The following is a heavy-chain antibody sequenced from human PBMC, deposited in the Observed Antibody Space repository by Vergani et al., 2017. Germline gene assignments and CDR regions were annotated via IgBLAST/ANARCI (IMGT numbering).Heavy chain of an antibody. CDR1: GGSISSGSYY. D-gene: IGHD3-22*01. Sequence: QVQLQESGPGLVKPSQTLSLTCTVSGGSISSGSYYWSWIRQPAGKGLEWIGRIYTSGSTNYNPSLKSRVTISVDTSKNQFSLKLSSVTAADTAVYYCARGGVRYDSGFDYWGQGTLVTVSS. CDR2: IYTSGST. CDR3: ARGGVRYDSGFDY. V-gene: IGHV4-61*02. J-gene: IGHJ4*02.